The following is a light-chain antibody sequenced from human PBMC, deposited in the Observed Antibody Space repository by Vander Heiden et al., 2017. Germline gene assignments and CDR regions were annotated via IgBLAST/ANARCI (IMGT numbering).Light chain of an antibody. CDR1: QYIGTN. J-gene: IGKJ1*01. Sequence: IMLTQSPATLSLSPGERATLSCRASQYIGTNLAWYQQKPGQAPRFLISDASDRATGIPARFSGSGSGSDFTLTISSLEPEDFAVYYCQQRGAWPRTFGQGTKVEVK. CDR2: DAS. CDR3: QQRGAWPRT. V-gene: IGKV3-11*01.